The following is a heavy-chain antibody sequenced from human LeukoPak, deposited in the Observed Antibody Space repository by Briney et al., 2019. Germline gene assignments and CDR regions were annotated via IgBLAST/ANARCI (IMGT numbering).Heavy chain of an antibody. CDR1: GFTFSSYA. J-gene: IGHJ3*02. CDR3: ARGRRTTMIVGGSYDAFDI. V-gene: IGHV3-30*01. D-gene: IGHD3-22*01. Sequence: GRSLRLSCAASGFTFSSYAMHWVRQAPGKGLEWVAVISYDGSNKYYADSVKGRFTISRDNSKNTLYLQMNSLRAEDTAVYYCARGRRTTMIVGGSYDAFDIWGQGTMVTVSS. CDR2: ISYDGSNK.